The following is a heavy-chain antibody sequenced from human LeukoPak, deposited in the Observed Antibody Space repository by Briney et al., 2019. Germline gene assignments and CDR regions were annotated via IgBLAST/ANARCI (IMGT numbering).Heavy chain of an antibody. CDR2: IKRDESDK. J-gene: IGHJ4*02. CDR1: GFTFSGYW. CDR3: ARETDSTLFDY. D-gene: IGHD5-18*01. Sequence: GGSLRLSCEASGFTFSGYWMTWVRQAPGKGLEWVANIKRDESDKHYVDSVKGRFTISRDNAKNLLYLQMNSLRAEDTAVYYCARETDSTLFDYWGQGTLVTVSS. V-gene: IGHV3-7*01.